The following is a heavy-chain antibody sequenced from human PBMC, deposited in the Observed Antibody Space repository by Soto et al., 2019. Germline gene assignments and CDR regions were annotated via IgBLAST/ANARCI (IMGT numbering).Heavy chain of an antibody. J-gene: IGHJ3*01. CDR3: ARDGHTSSSLAFDF. V-gene: IGHV4-59*01. D-gene: IGHD6-6*01. CDR1: GGSISGYY. CDR2: IYDSGRT. Sequence: SETLSLTCTVSGGSISGYYWSWIRQPPGKGLEWIGFIYDSGRTNYNPSLKSRVTISEDTSKNQFSLRLTSVTAADTAIYYCARDGHTSSSLAFDFWGPGTMITVSS.